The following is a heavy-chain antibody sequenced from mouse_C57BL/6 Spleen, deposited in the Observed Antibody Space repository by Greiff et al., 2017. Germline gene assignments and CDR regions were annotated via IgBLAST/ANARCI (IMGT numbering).Heavy chain of an antibody. CDR2: INPNNGGT. CDR1: GYTLTDYN. J-gene: IGHJ2*01. Sequence: EVQLVESGPELVKPGASVKIPCKASGYTLTDYNMDWVKQGHGKSLEWIGDINPNNGGTIYNQKFKGKATLTVDKSSSTAYMELRSLTSEDTAVYYCARREKTLYYFDYWGQGTTLTVSS. V-gene: IGHV1-18*01. CDR3: ARREKTLYYFDY.